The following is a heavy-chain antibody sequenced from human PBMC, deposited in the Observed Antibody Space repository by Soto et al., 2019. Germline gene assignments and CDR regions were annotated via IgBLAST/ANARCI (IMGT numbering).Heavy chain of an antibody. V-gene: IGHV3-23*01. CDR2: ISASGRSL. Sequence: SLSCAASGFTLSSNDMSWVRQAPGKGLEWASSISASGRSLFYADAVKGRFTISRDNSKNTLYLQMSSLTAEDTAVYYCAKGTSKLDYWGQGTLVTVSS. CDR3: AKGTSKLDY. J-gene: IGHJ4*02. CDR1: GFTLSSND. D-gene: IGHD2-2*01.